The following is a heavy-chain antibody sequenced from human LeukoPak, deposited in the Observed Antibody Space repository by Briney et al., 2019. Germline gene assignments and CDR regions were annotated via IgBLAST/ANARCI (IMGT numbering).Heavy chain of an antibody. CDR3: AKVPTMIVVVITGWFDP. J-gene: IGHJ5*02. V-gene: IGHV3-23*01. CDR2: ISGSGGST. Sequence: GASLRLSCAASGFTFSSYAMSWVRRAPGKGLEWVSAISGSGGSTYYADSVKGRFTISRDNSKNTLYLQMNSLRAEDTAVYYCAKVPTMIVVVITGWFDPWGQGTLVTVSS. D-gene: IGHD3-22*01. CDR1: GFTFSSYA.